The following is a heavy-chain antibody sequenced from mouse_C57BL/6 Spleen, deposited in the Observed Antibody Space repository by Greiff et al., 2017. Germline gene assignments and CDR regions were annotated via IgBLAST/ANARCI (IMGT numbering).Heavy chain of an antibody. CDR1: GFTFTDYY. V-gene: IGHV7-3*01. Sequence: EVKLVESGGGLVQPGGSLSLSCAASGFTFTDYYMSWVRQPPGKALEWLGFIRNKANGYTTEYSASVKGRFTISRDNSQSILYLQMNALRAEDSATYDCARSPYYYGTDFDYWGQGTTLTGSS. J-gene: IGHJ2*01. D-gene: IGHD1-1*01. CDR2: IRNKANGYTT. CDR3: ARSPYYYGTDFDY.